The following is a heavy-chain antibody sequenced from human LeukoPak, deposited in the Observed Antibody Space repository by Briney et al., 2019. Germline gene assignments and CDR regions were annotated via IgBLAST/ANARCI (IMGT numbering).Heavy chain of an antibody. V-gene: IGHV3-23*01. J-gene: IGHJ5*02. Sequence: GGSLRLSCAASGFTFSSYAMSWVRQAPGKGLEWVSAISGSGGSTYYADSVKGRFTISRDNSKNTLYLQMNSLRAEDTAVYYCAKDGGDIVVVPAAVNWFDPWGRGTLVTVSS. CDR1: GFTFSSYA. CDR3: AKDGGDIVVVPAAVNWFDP. D-gene: IGHD2-2*01. CDR2: ISGSGGST.